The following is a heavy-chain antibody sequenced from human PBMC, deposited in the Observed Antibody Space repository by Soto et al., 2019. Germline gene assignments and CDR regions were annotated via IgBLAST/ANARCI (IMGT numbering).Heavy chain of an antibody. CDR3: ARDPLPRFYGSGSYYNFPSYYFDY. Sequence: EVQLVESGGGLVQPGGSLRLSCAASGFTFSSYWMHWVRQAPGKGLVWVSRINSDGSSTSYADSVKGRFTISRDNAKNTLYLQMNSLRAEDTAVYYCARDPLPRFYGSGSYYNFPSYYFDYWGQGTLVTVSS. V-gene: IGHV3-74*01. D-gene: IGHD3-10*01. CDR2: INSDGSST. J-gene: IGHJ4*02. CDR1: GFTFSSYW.